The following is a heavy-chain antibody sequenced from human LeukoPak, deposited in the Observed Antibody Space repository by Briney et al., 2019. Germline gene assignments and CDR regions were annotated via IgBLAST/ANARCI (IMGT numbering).Heavy chain of an antibody. CDR1: GDSVSSNSAA. D-gene: IGHD3-10*01. J-gene: IGHJ6*03. CDR2: TYYRSKWYN. V-gene: IGHV6-1*01. Sequence: SQTLSLTCAISGDSVSSNSAAWNWIRQSPSRGLEWLGRTYYRSKWYNDYAVSVKSRITINPDTSKNQFSLQLNSVTPEDTAVYYCAREKRHYGSGSPVYYMDVWGKGTTVTISS. CDR3: AREKRHYGSGSPVYYMDV.